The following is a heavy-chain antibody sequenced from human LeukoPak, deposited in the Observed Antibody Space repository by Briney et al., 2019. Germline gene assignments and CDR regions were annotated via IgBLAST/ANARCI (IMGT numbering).Heavy chain of an antibody. V-gene: IGHV3-23*01. CDR1: GFTFKNYG. Sequence: GGSLRLSCAASGFTFKNYGMTWVRQAPGKGLEWVSIITGSGGSTYYADSVKGRFTISRDNSKNMLYLQMSSLRTEDSAVYYCAKWTALPSFFDYWGQGTLVTVSS. J-gene: IGHJ4*02. D-gene: IGHD3/OR15-3a*01. CDR3: AKWTALPSFFDY. CDR2: ITGSGGST.